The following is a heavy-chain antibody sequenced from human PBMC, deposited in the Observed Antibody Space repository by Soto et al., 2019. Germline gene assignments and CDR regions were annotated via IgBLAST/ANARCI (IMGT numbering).Heavy chain of an antibody. CDR3: ARGMAYCGGDCSLLPTT. D-gene: IGHD2-21*02. CDR2: IYHSGST. CDR1: GGSISSGGYS. V-gene: IGHV4-30-2*01. J-gene: IGHJ1*01. Sequence: QLQLQESGSGLVKPSQTLSLTCAVSGGSISSGGYSWSWIRQPPGKGLEWIGYIYHSGSTYYNPSLMSRVTISVDRSKNQFSLKLSSVTAADTAVYYCARGMAYCGGDCSLLPTTWGQGTLVTVSS.